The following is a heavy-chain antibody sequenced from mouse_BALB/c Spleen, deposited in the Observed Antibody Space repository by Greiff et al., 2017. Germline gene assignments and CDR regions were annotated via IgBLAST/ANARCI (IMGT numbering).Heavy chain of an antibody. CDR3: ARGGYDYDGAWFAY. V-gene: IGHV1S29*02. CDR2: IYPYNGGT. D-gene: IGHD2-4*01. J-gene: IGHJ3*01. Sequence: VQLKESGPELVKPGASVKISCKASGYTFTDYNMLWVKQSHGKSLEWIGYIYPYNGGTGYNQKFKSKATLTVDNSSSTAYMELRSLTSEDSAVYYCARGGYDYDGAWFAYWGQGTLVTVSA. CDR1: GYTFTDYN.